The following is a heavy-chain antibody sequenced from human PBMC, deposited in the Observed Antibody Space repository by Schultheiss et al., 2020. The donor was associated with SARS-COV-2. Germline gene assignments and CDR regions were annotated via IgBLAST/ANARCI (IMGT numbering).Heavy chain of an antibody. Sequence: GGSLRLSCAASGFTFSSYAMSWVRQAPGKGLEWVSVIYSGGSTYYADSVKGRFTISRDNSKNTLYLQMNSLRAEDTAVYYCAKDRWELLGNFDYWGQGTLVTFSS. CDR2: IYSGGST. CDR1: GFTFSSYA. J-gene: IGHJ4*02. CDR3: AKDRWELLGNFDY. D-gene: IGHD1-26*01. V-gene: IGHV3-23*03.